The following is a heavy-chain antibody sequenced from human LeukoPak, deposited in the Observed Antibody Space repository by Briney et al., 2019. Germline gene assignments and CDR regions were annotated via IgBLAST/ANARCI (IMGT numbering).Heavy chain of an antibody. Sequence: GASVKVSCKASGGTFSSYAISWVRQAPGQGLEWMGGIIPIFGTANYAQKFQGRVTITADESTSTAYMELSSLRSEDTAVYYCARPSIRYIAARLFDYWGQGTLVTVSS. CDR1: GGTFSSYA. CDR3: ARPSIRYIAARLFDY. CDR2: IIPIFGTA. V-gene: IGHV1-69*13. D-gene: IGHD6-6*01. J-gene: IGHJ4*02.